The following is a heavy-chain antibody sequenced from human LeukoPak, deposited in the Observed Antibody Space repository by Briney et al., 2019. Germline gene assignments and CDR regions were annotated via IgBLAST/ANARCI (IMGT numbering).Heavy chain of an antibody. CDR1: GGSFSGYY. CDR2: INHSGST. V-gene: IGHV4-34*01. CDR3: ARGPRKYSHWYFDL. J-gene: IGHJ2*01. Sequence: SETLSLTCAVYGGSFSGYYWSWIRQPPGKGLEWIGEINHSGSTNYNPSLKSRVTISVDTSKNQFSLKLSSVTAADTAVYYCARGPRKYSHWYFDLWGRGTLVTVSS. D-gene: IGHD2-15*01.